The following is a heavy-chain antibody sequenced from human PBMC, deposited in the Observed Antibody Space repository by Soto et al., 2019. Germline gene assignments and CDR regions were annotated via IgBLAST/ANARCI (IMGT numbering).Heavy chain of an antibody. CDR2: IKQDGTEK. V-gene: IGHV3-7*01. J-gene: IGHJ4*02. CDR3: ARGRQWLVRGDYFDY. Sequence: GGSLRLSCAASGFTFSSYWMSWVRQAPGKGLEWVANIKQDGTEKYYVDSVKGRLTISRDNAKNSLYLQMNSLRAEDTAVFYCARGRQWLVRGDYFDYWGQGTLVTVSS. CDR1: GFTFSSYW. D-gene: IGHD6-19*01.